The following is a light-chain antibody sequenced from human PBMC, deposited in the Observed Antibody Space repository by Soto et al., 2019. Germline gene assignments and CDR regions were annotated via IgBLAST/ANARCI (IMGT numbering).Light chain of an antibody. V-gene: IGLV2-14*01. CDR1: SSDVGGYIY. CDR2: DVS. Sequence: QSALTQPASVSGSPGQSITISCTGTSSDVGGYIYVSWYQQHPGKAPKPMIYDVSNRPSGVSNRFSGSKSGNTASLTISGLQAEDEADYYCSSYTGSSTLVFGGGTKLTVL. J-gene: IGLJ2*01. CDR3: SSYTGSSTLV.